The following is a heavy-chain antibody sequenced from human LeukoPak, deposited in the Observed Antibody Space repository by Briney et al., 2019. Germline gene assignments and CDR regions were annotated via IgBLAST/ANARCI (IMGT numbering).Heavy chain of an antibody. CDR3: ARDPRWPVPAAYDY. J-gene: IGHJ4*02. D-gene: IGHD2-2*01. V-gene: IGHV1-2*02. CDR2: INPNTGGT. CDR1: GYTFTDYY. Sequence: ASVKVSCKASGYTFTDYYIHWVRQAPAQGLEWLGWINPNTGGTKYAQKFQGRVTMTRDTSITTAYVEVYSLHSDDTAVYYCARDPRWPVPAAYDYWGQGTLVTVSS.